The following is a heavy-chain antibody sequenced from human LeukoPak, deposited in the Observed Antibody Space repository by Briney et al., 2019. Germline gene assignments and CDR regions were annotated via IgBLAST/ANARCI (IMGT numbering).Heavy chain of an antibody. CDR3: AKEPDYGDYFDY. Sequence: PGGSLRLSCAASGFTFSSYAMSWVRQAPGKGLEWVSAISGSGSSTYYADSVKGRFTISRDNSKNTLYLKTNSLRAEDTAVYYCAKEPDYGDYFDYWGQGTLVTVSS. CDR1: GFTFSSYA. CDR2: ISGSGSST. D-gene: IGHD4-17*01. V-gene: IGHV3-23*01. J-gene: IGHJ4*02.